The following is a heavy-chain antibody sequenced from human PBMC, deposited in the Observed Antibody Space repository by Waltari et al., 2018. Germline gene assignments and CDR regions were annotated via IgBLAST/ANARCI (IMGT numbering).Heavy chain of an antibody. J-gene: IGHJ4*02. Sequence: QVQLVQSGAEVKKPGSSVKVSCKASGGTFSSYTISWVRQAPGQGLEWMGRIIPILGIANYAQKFQGRVTITADKSTSTAYMELSSLRSEDTAVYYCASIGYSSGWYVYWGQGTLVTVSS. V-gene: IGHV1-69*02. CDR2: IIPILGIA. D-gene: IGHD6-19*01. CDR3: ASIGYSSGWYVY. CDR1: GGTFSSYT.